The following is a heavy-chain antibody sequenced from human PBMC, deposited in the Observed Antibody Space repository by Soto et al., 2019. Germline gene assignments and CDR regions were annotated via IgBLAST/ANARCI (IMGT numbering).Heavy chain of an antibody. D-gene: IGHD5-18*01. V-gene: IGHV1-18*01. Sequence: QVQLVQSGVEVKKPGASVRVSCTSYGYTLNTFGISWVRQAPGQGLESMGWIYAYNGNTDYAQTFQVRVTMTSDTSTRTAYMELRSLRSDDTATYFSTRAIAGGYGHTALDYWGEETLVTVTS. CDR1: GYTLNTFG. J-gene: IGHJ4*02. CDR2: IYAYNGNT. CDR3: TRAIAGGYGHTALDY.